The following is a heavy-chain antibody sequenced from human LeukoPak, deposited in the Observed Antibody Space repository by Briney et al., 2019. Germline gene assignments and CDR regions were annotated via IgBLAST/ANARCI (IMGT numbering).Heavy chain of an antibody. Sequence: HAGGSLRLSCAASGFTLSSYWMHWVRHTPGKGLVWVSRIKSDGSSTSYADSVKGRFTISRDNAKNTLYLQMNSLRAEDTAVYYCARDGYSFGHDFDYWGQGTLVTVSS. CDR1: GFTLSSYW. D-gene: IGHD5-18*01. CDR3: ARDGYSFGHDFDY. CDR2: IKSDGSST. J-gene: IGHJ4*02. V-gene: IGHV3-74*01.